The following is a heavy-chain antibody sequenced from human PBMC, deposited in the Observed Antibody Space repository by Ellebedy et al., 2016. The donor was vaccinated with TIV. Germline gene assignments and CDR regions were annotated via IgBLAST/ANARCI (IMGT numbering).Heavy chain of an antibody. D-gene: IGHD2-15*01. Sequence: AASVKVSCKASGGTFSSYAISWVRQAPGQGREWMGWIIPIIGIANYAQKFQGRVTITADKSTSTAYMELSSLRSEDTAVYYCATRWVYCSGGSCYTTLYGMDVWGQGTTVTVSS. CDR3: ATRWVYCSGGSCYTTLYGMDV. V-gene: IGHV1-69*10. CDR1: GGTFSSYA. J-gene: IGHJ6*02. CDR2: IIPIIGIA.